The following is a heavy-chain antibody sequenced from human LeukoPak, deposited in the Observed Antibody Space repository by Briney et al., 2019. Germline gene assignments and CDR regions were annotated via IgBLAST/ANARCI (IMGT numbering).Heavy chain of an antibody. D-gene: IGHD3-22*01. J-gene: IGHJ5*02. CDR2: INHSGST. V-gene: IGHV4-39*07. CDR3: ARGDYYDSSGYYYVGGWFDP. Sequence: SETLSLTCTVSGDSISRSTYYWAWIRQPPGKGLEWIGEINHSGSTNYNPSLKSRVTISVDTSKNQFSLKLSSVTAADTAVYYCARGDYYDSSGYYYVGGWFDPWGQGTLVTVSS. CDR1: GDSISRSTYY.